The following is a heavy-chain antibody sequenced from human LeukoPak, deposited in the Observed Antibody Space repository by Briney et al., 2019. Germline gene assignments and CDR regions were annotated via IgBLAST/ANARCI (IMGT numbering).Heavy chain of an antibody. D-gene: IGHD6-19*01. CDR1: GGSISSSNW. CDR3: ARGSSGWYQYYFDY. CDR2: IYHSGST. J-gene: IGHJ4*02. Sequence: SGTLSLTCAVSGGSISSSNWWSWVRQPPGKGLEWIGEIYHSGSTNYNPSLKSRVTISVDKSKNQFSLKLSSVTAADTAVYYCARGSSGWYQYYFDYWGQGTLVTVSS. V-gene: IGHV4-4*02.